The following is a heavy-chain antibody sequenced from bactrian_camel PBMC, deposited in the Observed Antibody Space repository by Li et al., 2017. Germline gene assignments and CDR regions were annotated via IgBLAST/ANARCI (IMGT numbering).Heavy chain of an antibody. CDR3: AACPYGRSEIRY. CDR2: IYTDDDST. D-gene: IGHD1*01. CDR1: GNTRSRNV. V-gene: IGHV3S54*01. Sequence: HVQLVESGGGSVQTGGSLRLSCVLSGNTRSRNVMGWFRQVPGKEREAVAAIYTDDDSTYIDDSVKGRFTISQDNAKNTLNLQMNMLRTEDTAVYYCAACPYGRSEIRYWGRGTQVTVS. J-gene: IGHJ4*01.